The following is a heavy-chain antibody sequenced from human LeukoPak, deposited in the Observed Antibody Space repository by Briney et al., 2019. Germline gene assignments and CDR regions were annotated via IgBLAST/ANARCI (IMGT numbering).Heavy chain of an antibody. D-gene: IGHD2-15*01. Sequence: PSETLSLTCSVSGGSISSGAYYWSWIRQHPGKGLEWIGYIYYSGTTYYNPSLKSRITISVDTSKNQFSLKLRSVTAADTAVYYCARDRILVGIDYWGQGTLVTVSS. V-gene: IGHV4-31*03. CDR3: ARDRILVGIDY. CDR2: IYYSGTT. CDR1: GGSISSGAYY. J-gene: IGHJ4*02.